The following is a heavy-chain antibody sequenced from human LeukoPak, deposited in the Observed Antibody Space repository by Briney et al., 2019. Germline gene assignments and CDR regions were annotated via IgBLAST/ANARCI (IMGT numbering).Heavy chain of an antibody. Sequence: PSQTLSLTCAVSGGSISSGGYSWSWIRQPPGKGLEWIGYIYHSGSTYYNPSLKSRVTISVDRSKNQFSLKLSSVTAADTAVYYCARALFNWYFDLWGRGTLVTVSS. V-gene: IGHV4-30-2*01. CDR1: GGSISSGGYS. D-gene: IGHD2-21*01. J-gene: IGHJ2*01. CDR3: ARALFNWYFDL. CDR2: IYHSGST.